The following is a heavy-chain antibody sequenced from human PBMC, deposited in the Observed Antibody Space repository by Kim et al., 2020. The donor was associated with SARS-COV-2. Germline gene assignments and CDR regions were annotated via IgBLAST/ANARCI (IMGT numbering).Heavy chain of an antibody. CDR1: RGTFSSYA. Sequence: SVKVSCKASRGTFSSYAISWVRQAPGQGLEWMGGIIPIFGTANYAQKFQGRVTFTADESTSTSYMELSSLSSEDTAVYYCARAPVFQPGGLAGRRFDPWRPRTLAPVSS. V-gene: IGHV1-69*13. CDR2: IIPIFGTA. J-gene: IGHJ5*02. D-gene: IGHD3-16*01. CDR3: ARAPVFQPGGLAGRRFDP.